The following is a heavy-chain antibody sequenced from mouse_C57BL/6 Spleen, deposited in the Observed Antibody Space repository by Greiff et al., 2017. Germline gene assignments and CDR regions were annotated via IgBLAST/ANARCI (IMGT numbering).Heavy chain of an antibody. J-gene: IGHJ4*01. Sequence: QVQLQQPGAELVRPGSSVKLSCKASGYTFTSYWMHWVKQRPIQGLEWIGNIDPSDSETHYNQKFKDKATLTVDKSSSTAYMQLSSLTSEDSAVYYCAIYSNYLYYDMDYWGQGTSVTVSS. CDR2: IDPSDSET. CDR3: AIYSNYLYYDMDY. V-gene: IGHV1-52*01. CDR1: GYTFTSYW. D-gene: IGHD2-5*01.